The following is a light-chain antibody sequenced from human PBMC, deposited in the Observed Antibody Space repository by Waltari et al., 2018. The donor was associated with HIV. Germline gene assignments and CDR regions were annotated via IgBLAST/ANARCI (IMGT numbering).Light chain of an antibody. Sequence: QSVLTPPPSASGTPGRRVTISCSGTRSSIGSNTVSWYQHLPGMAPRLLIYSDDQRPSGVPVRFSGSKSGASASLAISWLHAEDEGDYYCASWDDRVNGAVFGGGTQLTVL. V-gene: IGLV1-44*01. J-gene: IGLJ7*01. CDR1: RSSIGSNT. CDR3: ASWDDRVNGAV. CDR2: SDD.